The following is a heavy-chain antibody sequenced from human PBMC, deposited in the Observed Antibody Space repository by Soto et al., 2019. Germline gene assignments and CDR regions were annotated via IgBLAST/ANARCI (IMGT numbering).Heavy chain of an antibody. J-gene: IGHJ6*02. V-gene: IGHV4-4*07. CDR2: VYTDGTA. CDR1: GNSMCNYD. D-gene: IGHD4-17*01. Sequence: QLHLQESGPGLVKPSGTLSLICTVSGNSMCNYDWSWIRQPAGKGLEWIGRVYTDGTAIYNPSLKSRVTMSVDMSKNPFSLNVNSVTAADTAVYYCATGGFVDGDYMHHVMDVWGQGATVIVS. CDR3: ATGGFVDGDYMHHVMDV.